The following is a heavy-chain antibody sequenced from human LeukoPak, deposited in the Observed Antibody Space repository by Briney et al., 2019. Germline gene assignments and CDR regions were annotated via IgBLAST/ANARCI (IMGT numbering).Heavy chain of an antibody. V-gene: IGHV3-30*18. CDR3: AKEYCGGGRCNDDFFDY. J-gene: IGHJ4*02. CDR1: GFTFSTNG. CDR2: ISYDEKTK. Sequence: GGSLRLSCAASGFTFSTNGMHWVRQAPGKGLEWVAVISYDEKTKYYADSVKGRFTISRDNSRNALYLQMNSLRAEDTAVYYCAKEYCGGGRCNDDFFDYWGQGTLVTVSS. D-gene: IGHD2-15*01.